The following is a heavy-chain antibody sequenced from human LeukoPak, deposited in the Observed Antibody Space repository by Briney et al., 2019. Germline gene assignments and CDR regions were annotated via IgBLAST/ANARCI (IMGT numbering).Heavy chain of an antibody. D-gene: IGHD4-17*01. CDR3: ARDGHGVPLDY. J-gene: IGHJ4*02. Sequence: GSSLRLSCAASGLSFSSYAMHWVRQAPGKGLEWVAVISYDGTEKYYGDSVKGRFTISRDNSKNTLYLQMNSLRAEDTALYYCARDGHGVPLDYWGQGTLVTVSS. CDR1: GLSFSSYA. CDR2: ISYDGTEK. V-gene: IGHV3-30-3*01.